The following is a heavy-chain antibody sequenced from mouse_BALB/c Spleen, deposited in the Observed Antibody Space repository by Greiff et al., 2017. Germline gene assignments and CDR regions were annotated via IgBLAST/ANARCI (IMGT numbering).Heavy chain of an antibody. CDR3: ARSTMITWYFDV. Sequence: EVQLVESGGGLVQPGGSLKLSCAASGFTFSSYGMSWVRQTPDKRLELVATINSNGGSTYYPDSVKGRFTISRDNAKNTLYLQMSSLKSEDTAMYYCARSTMITWYFDVWGAGTTVTVSS. V-gene: IGHV5-6-3*01. CDR2: INSNGGST. CDR1: GFTFSSYG. D-gene: IGHD2-4*01. J-gene: IGHJ1*01.